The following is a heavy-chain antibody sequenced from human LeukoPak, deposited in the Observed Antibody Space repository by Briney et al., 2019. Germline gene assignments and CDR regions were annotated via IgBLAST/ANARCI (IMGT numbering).Heavy chain of an antibody. V-gene: IGHV3-23*01. CDR2: ISGSGGST. Sequence: GGSLRLSCAASGFTFSSYAMSWVRQAPGKGLEWVSAISGSGGSTYYADSVKGRFTISRDNSKNTLYLQMNSLRAEDTAVCYCAKVYRAGELLGLDYWGQGTLVTVSS. CDR1: GFTFSSYA. J-gene: IGHJ4*02. D-gene: IGHD1-26*01. CDR3: AKVYRAGELLGLDY.